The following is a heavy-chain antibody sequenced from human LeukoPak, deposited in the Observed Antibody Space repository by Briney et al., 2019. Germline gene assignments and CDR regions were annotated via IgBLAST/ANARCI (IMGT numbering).Heavy chain of an antibody. Sequence: PTETLSLTCTVSGGSISSYYWSWLRQPPGKGLEWIGYIYYSGSTNYNPSLKSRVTISVDTSKNQFPLKLSSVTAADTAVYYCATSMVRGIGDYFDYWGQGTLVTVSS. D-gene: IGHD3-10*01. CDR1: GGSISSYY. CDR2: IYYSGST. J-gene: IGHJ4*02. CDR3: ATSMVRGIGDYFDY. V-gene: IGHV4-59*01.